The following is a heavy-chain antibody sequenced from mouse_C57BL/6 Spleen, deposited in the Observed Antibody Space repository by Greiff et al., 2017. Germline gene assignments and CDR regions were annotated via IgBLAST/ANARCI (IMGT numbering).Heavy chain of an antibody. J-gene: IGHJ3*01. V-gene: IGHV5-9*01. CDR1: GFTFSSYT. CDR3: QRLYFPGEGFAY. CDR2: ISGGGGNT. Sequence: EVMLVESGGGLVKPGGSLKLSCAASGFTFSSYTMSWVRQTPEKRLEWVATISGGGGNTYYPDSVKGRFTISRDNAKNTLYLQMSSRRSEDTAFYYGQRLYFPGEGFAYWGQGTLFTVSA.